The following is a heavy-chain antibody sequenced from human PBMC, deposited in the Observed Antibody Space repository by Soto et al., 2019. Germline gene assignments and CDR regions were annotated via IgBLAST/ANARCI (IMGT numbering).Heavy chain of an antibody. CDR2: IKQDGSEI. Sequence: GGSLRLSCVVSEFPFSDYWMTWVRQAPGKGLEWVANIKQDGSEIYYVDSVKGRFTISRDNAKNSLFLQMNSLRAEDTAVYYCARGWASLAYWGQGTLVTVSS. V-gene: IGHV3-7*03. J-gene: IGHJ4*02. CDR1: EFPFSDYW. D-gene: IGHD6-19*01. CDR3: ARGWASLAY.